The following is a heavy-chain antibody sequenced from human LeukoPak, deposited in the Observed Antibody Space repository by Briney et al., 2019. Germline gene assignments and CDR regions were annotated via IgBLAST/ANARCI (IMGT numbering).Heavy chain of an antibody. CDR1: GGSISSYY. Sequence: PSETLSLTCTVSGGSISSYYWSWIRQPPGKGLEWIGYIYYSGSTNYNPSLKSRVTISVDTSKNQFSLKLSSVTAADTAVYYCAREDSSGYYYFDYWGQGTLVTVS. V-gene: IGHV4-59*01. D-gene: IGHD3-22*01. CDR2: IYYSGST. J-gene: IGHJ4*02. CDR3: AREDSSGYYYFDY.